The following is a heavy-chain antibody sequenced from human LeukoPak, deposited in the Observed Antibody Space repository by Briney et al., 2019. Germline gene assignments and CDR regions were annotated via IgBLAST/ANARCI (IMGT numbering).Heavy chain of an antibody. J-gene: IGHJ6*02. Sequence: GASVKVSCKASGYTFTSYDINWVRQATGQGLERMGWMNPNSGNTGYAQKFQGRVTMTRNTSISTAYMELSSLRSEDTAVYYCARVRRFLEWLFPGGYYYYGMDVWGQGTTVTVSS. D-gene: IGHD3-3*01. V-gene: IGHV1-8*01. CDR1: GYTFTSYD. CDR2: MNPNSGNT. CDR3: ARVRRFLEWLFPGGYYYYGMDV.